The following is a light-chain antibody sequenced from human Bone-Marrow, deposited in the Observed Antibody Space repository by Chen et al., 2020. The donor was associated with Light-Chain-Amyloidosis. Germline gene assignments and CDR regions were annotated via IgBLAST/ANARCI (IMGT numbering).Light chain of an antibody. CDR3: QQYGTSPLT. J-gene: IGKJ4*01. Sequence: EIVLTQSPGTLSLSPGEGANLSCRASQTISSNYLTWYQQKFGQAPRLLIYGSSSRATCIPDRFTGSGAGTDFTLTIKRLEPADFAKYYCQQYGTSPLTFGGGTKVEIK. V-gene: IGKV3-20*01. CDR2: GSS. CDR1: QTISSNY.